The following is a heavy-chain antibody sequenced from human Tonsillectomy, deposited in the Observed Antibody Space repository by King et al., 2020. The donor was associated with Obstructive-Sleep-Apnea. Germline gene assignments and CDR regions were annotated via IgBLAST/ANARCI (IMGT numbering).Heavy chain of an antibody. CDR2: IFSNDEK. D-gene: IGHD3-22*01. Sequence: TLKESGPVLVKPTETLTLTCTVSGFSLSNARMGVSWIRQPPGQALEWLAHIFSNDEKSYSTSLKSRLTISKDTSKSQVVLTMTNMDPVDTATYYCARTGRLGSGYHFDYWGQGTLVTVSS. CDR3: ARTGRLGSGYHFDY. J-gene: IGHJ4*02. V-gene: IGHV2-26*01. CDR1: GFSLSNARMG.